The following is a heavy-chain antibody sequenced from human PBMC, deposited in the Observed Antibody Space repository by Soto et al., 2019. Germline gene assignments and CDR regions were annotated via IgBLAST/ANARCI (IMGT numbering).Heavy chain of an antibody. V-gene: IGHV3-33*01. Sequence: PGGSLRLSCAASGFTFSSYGMHWVRQAPGKGLEWVAVIWYDGSNKYYADSVKGRFTISRDNSKNTLYLQMNSLRAEDTAVYYCARGCSSTSCYLAVTSYYFDYWGQGTLVTVSS. J-gene: IGHJ4*02. CDR2: IWYDGSNK. CDR3: ARGCSSTSCYLAVTSYYFDY. D-gene: IGHD2-2*01. CDR1: GFTFSSYG.